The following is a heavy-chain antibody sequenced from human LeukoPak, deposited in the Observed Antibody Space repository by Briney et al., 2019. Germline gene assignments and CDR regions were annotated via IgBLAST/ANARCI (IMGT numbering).Heavy chain of an antibody. Sequence: GASVKVSCKTSGNSFGNYAISWVRQAPGQGLEWMGGIIPFFGTANYAQKFQGRVTITADKSTSTAYMELSSLRSEDTAVYYCAREMGVYYFDYWGQGTLVTVSS. CDR1: GNSFGNYA. CDR3: AREMGVYYFDY. J-gene: IGHJ4*02. D-gene: IGHD2-8*01. CDR2: IIPFFGTA. V-gene: IGHV1-69*06.